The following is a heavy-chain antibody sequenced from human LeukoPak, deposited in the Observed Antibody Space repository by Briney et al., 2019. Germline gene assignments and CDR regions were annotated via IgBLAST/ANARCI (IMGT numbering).Heavy chain of an antibody. CDR1: GGTFSSYT. Sequence: SVKVSCKASGGTFSSYTISWVRQAPGQGLEWMGRIIPILGIANYAQKFQGRVTITADKSTSTAYMELSSLRSGDTAVYYCARTYYYDSSGYYAFDIWGQGTMVTVSS. CDR2: IIPILGIA. CDR3: ARTYYYDSSGYYAFDI. D-gene: IGHD3-22*01. V-gene: IGHV1-69*02. J-gene: IGHJ3*02.